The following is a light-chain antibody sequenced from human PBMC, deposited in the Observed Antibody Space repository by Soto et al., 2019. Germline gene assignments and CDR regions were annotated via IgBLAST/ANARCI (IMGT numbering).Light chain of an antibody. Sequence: QAVVTQEPSLTVSPGGTVTLTCASTTGAVTSGHYPNWFQQKPGQAPRPLIYATSNKHSWTPARFSGSLLGGKAALTLSGVQPEDEAEYYCGSYTSATTWVFGGGTKVTVL. CDR3: GSYTSATTWV. CDR1: TGAVTSGHY. V-gene: IGLV7-43*01. J-gene: IGLJ3*02. CDR2: ATS.